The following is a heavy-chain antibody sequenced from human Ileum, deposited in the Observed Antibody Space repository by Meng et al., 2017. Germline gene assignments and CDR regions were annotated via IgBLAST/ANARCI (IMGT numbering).Heavy chain of an antibody. Sequence: QVPLQESGPGLVRPSETLSLICTVSGGPVSTSDDQWGWIRQPPGKGLEWIGYAGTNYNPSLKSRVTISVDTSKRQFSLKLTSVTAADTAVYYCARDHWGSLDYWGQGILVTASS. CDR2: AGT. D-gene: IGHD7-27*01. J-gene: IGHJ4*02. CDR1: GGPVSTSDDQ. CDR3: ARDHWGSLDY. V-gene: IGHV4-61*08.